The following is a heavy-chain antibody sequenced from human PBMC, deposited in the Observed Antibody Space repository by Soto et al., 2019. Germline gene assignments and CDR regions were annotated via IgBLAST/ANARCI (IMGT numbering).Heavy chain of an antibody. Sequence: GGSLRLSCAASGFTFSSYAMSWVRQAPGRGLEWVLAISDSGSSTYHADTVKGRFTTSRDNSQNTLFLQMNSLSAEDTAVYYCAKGSGPYRPYYFAYWGQGTLVTVSS. CDR1: GFTFSSYA. CDR3: AKGSGPYRPYYFAY. V-gene: IGHV3-23*01. D-gene: IGHD2-15*01. J-gene: IGHJ4*02. CDR2: ISDSGSST.